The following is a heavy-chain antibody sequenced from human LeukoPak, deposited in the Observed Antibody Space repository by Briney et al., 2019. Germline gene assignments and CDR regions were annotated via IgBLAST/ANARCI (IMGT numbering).Heavy chain of an antibody. Sequence: GGSLRLSCAASGFTFSTYGMNWVRQAPGKGLEWVAFIRYDGSNEYYADSVRGRFTISRDNSKNTVYLQMNSLRVEDTAVYYCAKDSWGLSPGGQGTLVTVSS. J-gene: IGHJ5*02. V-gene: IGHV3-30*02. D-gene: IGHD3-16*01. CDR1: GFTFSTYG. CDR3: AKDSWGLSP. CDR2: IRYDGSNE.